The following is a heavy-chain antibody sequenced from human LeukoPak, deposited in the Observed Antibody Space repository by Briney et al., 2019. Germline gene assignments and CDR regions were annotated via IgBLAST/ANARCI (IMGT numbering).Heavy chain of an antibody. V-gene: IGHV3-23*01. D-gene: IGHD1-26*01. Sequence: GGSLRLSGAASGFTFSSIGMSWVRQAPDKGLESVSTISGSGGGTYYADSVKGRFTISRDDSKNTLYLQMNSLRADDTAVYYCAKDLGRYRNNFFDYWGQGNLVTVSS. J-gene: IGHJ4*02. CDR3: AKDLGRYRNNFFDY. CDR1: GFTFSSIG. CDR2: ISGSGGGT.